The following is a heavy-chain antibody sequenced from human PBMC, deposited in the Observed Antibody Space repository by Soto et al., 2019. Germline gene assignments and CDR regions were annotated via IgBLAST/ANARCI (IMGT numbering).Heavy chain of an antibody. CDR3: ARVQGGSTSCYKNNCYYYGMDV. CDR2: IYYSGST. V-gene: IGHV4-59*01. CDR1: GGSISSYY. Sequence: LSLTCSVSGGSISSYYWTWIRQPPGKGLEWIGYIYYSGSTNYNPSLKSRVTISVDTSKNQFSLKLSSVTAADTAVYYCARVQGGSTSCYKNNCYYYGMDVWGQGTTVTVSS. D-gene: IGHD2-2*02. J-gene: IGHJ6*02.